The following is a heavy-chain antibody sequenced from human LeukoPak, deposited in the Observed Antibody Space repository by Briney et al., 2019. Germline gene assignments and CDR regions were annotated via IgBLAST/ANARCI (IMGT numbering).Heavy chain of an antibody. D-gene: IGHD3-10*01. CDR3: AVGGYYDSGSYDY. CDR2: ISSSGRTI. CDR1: GFTFSSFE. J-gene: IGHJ4*02. Sequence: PGGSLRLSCAASGFTFSSFERNWVRQAPGKGLECVSYISSSGRTIYYADSVKGRFTISRDNAKNSLYLQMNSLRAEDTALYYCAVGGYYDSGSYDYWGQGTLVTVSS. V-gene: IGHV3-48*03.